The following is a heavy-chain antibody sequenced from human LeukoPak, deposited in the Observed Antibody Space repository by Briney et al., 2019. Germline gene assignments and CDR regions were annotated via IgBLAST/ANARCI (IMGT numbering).Heavy chain of an antibody. CDR2: HYYSGNT. CDR3: ARHPSGWYVDWLDP. CDR1: GGSISSGSYW. Sequence: SSQTLSLTCTVSGGSISSGSYWWSWIRQHPERGLEWIGYHYYSGNTYYNPSLKSRVSISVDTSKNQFSLKLSSVTAADTAVYYCARHPSGWYVDWLDPWGQGTLVTVSS. V-gene: IGHV4-30-4*08. J-gene: IGHJ5*02. D-gene: IGHD6-19*01.